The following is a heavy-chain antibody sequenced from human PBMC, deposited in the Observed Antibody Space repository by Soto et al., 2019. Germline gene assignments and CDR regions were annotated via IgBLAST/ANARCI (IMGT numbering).Heavy chain of an antibody. CDR1: GFTFSSYA. D-gene: IGHD6-13*01. Sequence: PGGSLRLSCAASGFTFSSYAMHWVRQAPGKGLEWVAVISYDGSNKYYADSVKGRFTISRDNSKNTLYLQMNSLRAEDTAVYYCARSSLAAAGPHDASDIWGQGTMVTVSS. V-gene: IGHV3-30-3*01. CDR3: ARSSLAAAGPHDASDI. CDR2: ISYDGSNK. J-gene: IGHJ3*02.